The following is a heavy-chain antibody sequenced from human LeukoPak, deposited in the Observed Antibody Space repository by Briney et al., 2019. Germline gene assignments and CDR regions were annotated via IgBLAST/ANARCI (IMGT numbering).Heavy chain of an antibody. CDR1: GFTFSHYT. CDR2: IRYDGSNK. J-gene: IGHJ4*02. CDR3: ARRVQYYFDY. Sequence: PGGSLRLSCAASGFTFSHYTLSWVRQAPGKGLEWVAFIRYDGSNKYYADSVKGRFTISRDNSKNTLYLQMNSLRAEDTAVYYCARRVQYYFDYWGQGTLVTVSS. D-gene: IGHD4-11*01. V-gene: IGHV3-30*02.